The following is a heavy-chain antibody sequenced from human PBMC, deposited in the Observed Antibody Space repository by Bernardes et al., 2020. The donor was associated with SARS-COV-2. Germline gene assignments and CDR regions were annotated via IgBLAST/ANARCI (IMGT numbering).Heavy chain of an antibody. Sequence: SGTTLVKPTQTLTLTCTFSGFSFSTSGVGVGWIRQPPGKALEWLALIYWDDDRRYNPSLQSRLTITKDTSKNQVVLTMTNMDPVDTATYYCAHRRPSTWEGDWFDPWGQGTLVIVSS. CDR2: IYWDDDR. J-gene: IGHJ5*02. CDR1: GFSFSTSGVG. CDR3: AHRRPSTWEGDWFDP. D-gene: IGHD6-13*01. V-gene: IGHV2-5*02.